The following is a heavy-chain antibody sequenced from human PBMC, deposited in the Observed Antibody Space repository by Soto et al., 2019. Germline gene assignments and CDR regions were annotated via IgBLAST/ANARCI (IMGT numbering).Heavy chain of an antibody. CDR1: GGTFSSYD. J-gene: IGHJ5*02. Sequence: SVKVCGSASGGTFSSYDISWVREAPGQGLEWMGGIIPIFGTANYAQKFQGRVTITADESTSTAYMELSSLRSEDTAVYYCARGDGSGWFREPITWGQGTLVTVSS. CDR3: ARGDGSGWFREPIT. V-gene: IGHV1-69*01. CDR2: IIPIFGTA. D-gene: IGHD6-19*01.